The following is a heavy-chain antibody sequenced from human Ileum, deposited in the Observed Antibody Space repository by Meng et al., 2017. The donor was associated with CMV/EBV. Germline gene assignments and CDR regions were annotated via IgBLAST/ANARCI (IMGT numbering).Heavy chain of an antibody. V-gene: IGHV4-59*01. CDR2: IYHSGST. Sequence: SETLSLTCTVSGGSISSYYWSWIRQPPGKGLEWIGYIYHSGSTNYNPSLKSRVTISVDTSKNQFSLKLSSVTAADTAVYYCARAVAARPRWDYYYYGMDVWGQGTTVTVSS. J-gene: IGHJ6*02. CDR1: GGSISSYY. D-gene: IGHD6-6*01. CDR3: ARAVAARPRWDYYYYGMDV.